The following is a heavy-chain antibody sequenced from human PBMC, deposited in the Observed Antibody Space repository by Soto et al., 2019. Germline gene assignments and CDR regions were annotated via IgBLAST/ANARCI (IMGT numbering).Heavy chain of an antibody. CDR1: GFTFSSFA. CDR2: ISISGGNT. V-gene: IGHV3-23*01. J-gene: IGHJ4*02. Sequence: GGSLRLSCAASGFTFSSFAMSWVRQAPGKGLEWVSGISISGGNTYYADSVKGRFAISRDNSKNTVSLQMNSLRAEDSAVYYCAKDRERGYSYGRQGASDYWGQGTLVTVSS. D-gene: IGHD5-18*01. CDR3: AKDRERGYSYGRQGASDY.